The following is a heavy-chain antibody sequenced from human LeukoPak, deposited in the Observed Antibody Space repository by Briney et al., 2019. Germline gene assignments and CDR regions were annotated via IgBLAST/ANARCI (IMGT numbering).Heavy chain of an antibody. CDR3: AGAARFNDAFDI. D-gene: IGHD3-10*01. Sequence: GGSLRLSCAASGFTFSSYAMHWVRQAPGKGLEWVAVISYDGSNKYYADSVKDRFTISRDTSNNTMYLQMNSQTTEDTSVYFCAGAARFNDAFDIWGQGTRVTVSS. CDR1: GFTFSSYA. CDR2: ISYDGSNK. J-gene: IGHJ3*02. V-gene: IGHV3-30*04.